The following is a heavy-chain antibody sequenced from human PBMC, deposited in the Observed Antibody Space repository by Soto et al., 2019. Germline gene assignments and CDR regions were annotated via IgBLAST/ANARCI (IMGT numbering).Heavy chain of an antibody. CDR3: AREKTIFGVVADDYYGTDV. V-gene: IGHV3-48*02. J-gene: IGHJ6*02. D-gene: IGHD3-3*01. CDR2: ISSSSSTI. CDR1: GFTFSSYS. Sequence: GGSLRLSCAASGFTFSSYSMNWVRQAPGKGLEWVSYISSSSSTIYYADSVKGRFTISRDNAKNSLYLQMNSLRDEDTAVYYCAREKTIFGVVADDYYGTDVWGQGTTVTVSS.